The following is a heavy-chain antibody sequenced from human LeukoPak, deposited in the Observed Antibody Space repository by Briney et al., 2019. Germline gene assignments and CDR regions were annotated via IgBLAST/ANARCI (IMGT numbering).Heavy chain of an antibody. D-gene: IGHD3-10*01. V-gene: IGHV1-69*01. CDR2: IIPIFGTA. CDR1: GGTFSSYA. Sequence: EASVKVSCKASGGTFSSYAISWVRQAPGQGLEWMGGIIPIFGTANYAQKFQGRVTITADESTSTAYMELSSLRSEDTAVYYCAREVSTASYRGALAWGQGTLVTVSS. J-gene: IGHJ5*02. CDR3: AREVSTASYRGALA.